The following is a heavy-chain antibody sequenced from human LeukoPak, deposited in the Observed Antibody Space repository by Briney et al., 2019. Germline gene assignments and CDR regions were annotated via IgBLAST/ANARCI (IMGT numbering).Heavy chain of an antibody. CDR1: GFTFSSYA. CDR2: ISYDGSNK. D-gene: IGHD6-13*01. V-gene: IGHV3-30-3*01. J-gene: IGHJ4*02. Sequence: PGGSLRLSCAASGFTFSSYAMHWVRQAPGKGLEWVAVISYDGSNKYYADSVKGRFTISRDNSKNTLYLQMNSLRAEDTAVYYCAGDGNAAAGTGDYWGQGTLVTVSS. CDR3: AGDGNAAAGTGDY.